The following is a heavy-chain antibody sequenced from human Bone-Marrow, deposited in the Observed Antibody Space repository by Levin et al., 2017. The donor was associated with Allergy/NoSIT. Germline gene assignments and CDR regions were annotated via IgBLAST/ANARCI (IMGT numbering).Heavy chain of an antibody. D-gene: IGHD2-15*01. Sequence: SQTLSLPCTVSGGSITSYYWSWIRQPPGKGLEWIGYIDYSGSTNHNPSLKSRVTISLDTSKNQISLKLRSVTAADTAVYYCAKLHCSAGSCYFDYWGQGTLVTVSS. CDR1: GGSITSYY. CDR3: AKLHCSAGSCYFDY. J-gene: IGHJ4*02. CDR2: IDYSGST. V-gene: IGHV4-59*08.